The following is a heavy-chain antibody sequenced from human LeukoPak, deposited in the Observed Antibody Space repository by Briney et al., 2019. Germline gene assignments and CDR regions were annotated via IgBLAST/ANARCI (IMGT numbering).Heavy chain of an antibody. V-gene: IGHV3-23*01. Sequence: GGSLRLTCAASGFTFSSYAMNWVRQAPGKGLEWVSLISGSGDSTDYADSVKGRFTISRDNSKNTLYLQINSLRADDTAVYYCAKRAVAGTGRGFDIWGQGTLVTVSS. CDR1: GFTFSSYA. D-gene: IGHD6-19*01. J-gene: IGHJ3*02. CDR3: AKRAVAGTGRGFDI. CDR2: ISGSGDST.